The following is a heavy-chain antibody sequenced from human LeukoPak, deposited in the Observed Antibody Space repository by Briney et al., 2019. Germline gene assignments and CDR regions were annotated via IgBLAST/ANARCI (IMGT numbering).Heavy chain of an antibody. CDR3: AKRSEYHFDC. Sequence: GGSLRLSCAAPGFTFSSYAMTWVRQAPGKGLEWVSTISGSGGSTYYADSVRGRFTISRDNSKNTLYLQMNSLRAEDTAVYYCAKRSEYHFDCWGQGTLVTVSS. V-gene: IGHV3-23*01. D-gene: IGHD2-2*01. CDR1: GFTFSSYA. CDR2: ISGSGGST. J-gene: IGHJ4*02.